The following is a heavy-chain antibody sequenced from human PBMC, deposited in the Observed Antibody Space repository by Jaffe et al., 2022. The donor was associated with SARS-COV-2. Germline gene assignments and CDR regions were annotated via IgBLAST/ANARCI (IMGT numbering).Heavy chain of an antibody. D-gene: IGHD1-7*01. CDR2: ISSSSTTI. Sequence: EVQLVESGGGLVQPGGSLRLSCAASGFMFSTYSLNWVRQAPGKGLEWVSYISSSSTTIYYADSVKGRFTISRDNAKSSLYLQMNSLRDDDTAVYYCATVSGNLRHGTFDYWGQGTLVTVSS. CDR3: ATVSGNLRHGTFDY. CDR1: GFMFSTYS. J-gene: IGHJ4*02. V-gene: IGHV3-48*02.